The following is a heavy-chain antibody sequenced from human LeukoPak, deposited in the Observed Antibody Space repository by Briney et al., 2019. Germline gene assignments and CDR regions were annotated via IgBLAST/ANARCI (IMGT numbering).Heavy chain of an antibody. CDR2: INYRGST. D-gene: IGHD3-16*01. J-gene: IGHJ4*02. CDR3: ATYKYDYVWGNQHFDY. CDR1: NASISSNTYY. Sequence: SETLSLTCTVSNASISSNTYYRAWIRQPPGKGLEYIGSINYRGSTYYNPSLKSRVTLSVDTSKNQFSLKLNSVTAADTAVYYCATYKYDYVWGNQHFDYWGQGTLVAVSS. V-gene: IGHV4-39*07.